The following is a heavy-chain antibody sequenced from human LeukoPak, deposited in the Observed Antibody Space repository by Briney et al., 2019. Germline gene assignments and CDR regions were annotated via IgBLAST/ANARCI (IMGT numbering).Heavy chain of an antibody. CDR2: IYSSGST. CDR1: GGSFSGYY. D-gene: IGHD3/OR15-3a*01. Sequence: SETLSLTCAVYGGSFSGYYWSWIRQPPGKGLEWIGHIYSSGSTNYNPSLKSRVTISVDTSKNQFSLRLTSVTAADTAVYYCARQTGSGLFILPGGQGTLVTVSS. J-gene: IGHJ4*02. V-gene: IGHV4-34*01. CDR3: ARQTGSGLFILP.